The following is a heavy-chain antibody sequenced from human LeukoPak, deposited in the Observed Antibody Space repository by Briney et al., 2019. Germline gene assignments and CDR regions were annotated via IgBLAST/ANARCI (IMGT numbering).Heavy chain of an antibody. CDR2: IYYSGST. V-gene: IGHV4-59*08. J-gene: IGHJ5*02. CDR3: ARPAAAGAGWFDP. CDR1: GGSISSYY. D-gene: IGHD6-13*01. Sequence: SETLSLTCTVSGGSISSYYWSWIRQPPGKGLEWIGYIYYSGSTNYNPSLKSRVTISVDTSKNQFSLKLSSVTAADTAVYYCARPAAAGAGWFDPWGQGTLVTVSS.